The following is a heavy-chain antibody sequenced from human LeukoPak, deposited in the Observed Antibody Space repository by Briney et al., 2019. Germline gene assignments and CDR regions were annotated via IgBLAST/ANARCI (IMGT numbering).Heavy chain of an antibody. CDR3: ASTYYDFWSGYSPYYYYMDV. D-gene: IGHD3-3*01. Sequence: SVKVSCKASGGTFSSYAISWVRQAPGQGLEWMGGIIPIFGTANYAQKFQGRVTITADESTSTAYMELSCLRSEDTAVYYCASTYYDFWSGYSPYYYYMDVWGKGTTVTVSS. CDR1: GGTFSSYA. V-gene: IGHV1-69*01. CDR2: IIPIFGTA. J-gene: IGHJ6*03.